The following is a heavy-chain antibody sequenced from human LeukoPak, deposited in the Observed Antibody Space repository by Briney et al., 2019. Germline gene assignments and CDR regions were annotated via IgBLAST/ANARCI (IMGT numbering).Heavy chain of an antibody. Sequence: SETLSLTCTVSGYSISSGYYWGWIRQPPGKGLEWIGTIYHSGSTSYNPSLKSRVTISVDTSKNQFSLKLSSVTAADTAVYYCARVRYRFGAAGNNWFDPWGQGTLVTVSS. V-gene: IGHV4-38-2*02. CDR3: ARVRYRFGAAGNNWFDP. CDR2: IYHSGST. D-gene: IGHD6-13*01. J-gene: IGHJ5*02. CDR1: GYSISSGYY.